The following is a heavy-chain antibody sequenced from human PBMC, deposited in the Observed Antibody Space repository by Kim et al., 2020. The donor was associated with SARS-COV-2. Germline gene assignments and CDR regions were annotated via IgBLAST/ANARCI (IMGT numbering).Heavy chain of an antibody. D-gene: IGHD5-18*01. CDR3: AKDRFGYSYGVFDY. Sequence: GGSLRLSCAASGFTFDDYTMHWVRQAPGKGLEWVSLISWDGGSTYYADSVKGRFTISRDKSKNSLYLQMNSLRTEDTALYYCAKDRFGYSYGVFDYWGQGTLVTVSS. CDR1: GFTFDDYT. J-gene: IGHJ4*02. CDR2: ISWDGGST. V-gene: IGHV3-43*01.